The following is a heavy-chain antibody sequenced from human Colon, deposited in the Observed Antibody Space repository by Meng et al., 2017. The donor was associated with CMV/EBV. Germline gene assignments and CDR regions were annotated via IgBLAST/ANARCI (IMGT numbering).Heavy chain of an antibody. CDR2: VHPGTGAT. Sequence: ASVKVSCKASGYTFTDYYIHWVRQAPGQGLEWLGWVHPGTGATRLAQPFQDRVTLTWDTSINTAFMELTTLTPEDTAIYYCAKDLNWGSSPCLSDWGRGTQVTVSS. CDR1: GYTFTDYY. CDR3: AKDLNWGSSPCLSD. J-gene: IGHJ4*02. V-gene: IGHV1-2*02. D-gene: IGHD3-16*01.